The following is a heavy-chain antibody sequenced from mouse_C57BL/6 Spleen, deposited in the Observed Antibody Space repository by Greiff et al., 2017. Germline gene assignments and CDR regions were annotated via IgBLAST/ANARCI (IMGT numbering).Heavy chain of an antibody. V-gene: IGHV1-15*01. CDR3: TGDYGSSFGY. J-gene: IGHJ2*01. CDR2: IDPETGGT. Sequence: VQLQQSGAELVRPGASVTLSCKASGYTFTDYDMPWVKQTPVHGLEWIGAIDPETGGTAYNQKFKGKAILTADKSSSTAYMELRSLTSEDTAVYYWTGDYGSSFGYWGQGTTRTVSS. D-gene: IGHD1-1*01. CDR1: GYTFTDYD.